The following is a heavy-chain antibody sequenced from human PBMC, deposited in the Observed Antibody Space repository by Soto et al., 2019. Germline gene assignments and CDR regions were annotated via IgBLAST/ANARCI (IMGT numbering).Heavy chain of an antibody. D-gene: IGHD2-15*01. J-gene: IGHJ4*02. CDR1: GFTFSSYA. CDR2: ISGSGGST. CDR3: AKVYCSGGSCYRPTETYFDY. V-gene: IGHV3-23*01. Sequence: EVQLLESGGGLVQPGGSLRLSCAASGFTFSSYAMSWVRQAPGKGLEWVSAISGSGGSTYYADSVKGRFTTSRDNSKNPLYLQMNSLRAEDTAVYYCAKVYCSGGSCYRPTETYFDYWGQGTLVTVSS.